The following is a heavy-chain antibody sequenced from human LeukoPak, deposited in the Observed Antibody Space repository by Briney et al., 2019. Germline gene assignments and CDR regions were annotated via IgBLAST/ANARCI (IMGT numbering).Heavy chain of an antibody. CDR1: GYTFTGYY. Sequence: ASVKVSCKASGYTFTGYYMPWVRQAPGQGLEWMGWINPNSGGTNYAQKFQGRVTMTRDTSISTAYMELSRLRSDDTAVYYCARIRIAAAGWFDPWGQGTLVTVSS. J-gene: IGHJ5*02. V-gene: IGHV1-2*02. CDR3: ARIRIAAAGWFDP. CDR2: INPNSGGT. D-gene: IGHD6-13*01.